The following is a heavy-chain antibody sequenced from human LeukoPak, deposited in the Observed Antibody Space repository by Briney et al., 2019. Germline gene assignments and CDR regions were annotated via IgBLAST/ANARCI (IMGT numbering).Heavy chain of an antibody. Sequence: GGSLRLSCAASGFTFSSYAMHWVRQAPGKGLEWVAQISYDGSNKHYGDSVKGLFTIARDNSKNTLFLQMNSLRGEDTAVYYCAKEGRRYFDYGGQGTLVTVST. CDR1: GFTFSSYA. V-gene: IGHV3-30*04. J-gene: IGHJ4*02. CDR3: AKEGRRYFDY. CDR2: ISYDGSNK.